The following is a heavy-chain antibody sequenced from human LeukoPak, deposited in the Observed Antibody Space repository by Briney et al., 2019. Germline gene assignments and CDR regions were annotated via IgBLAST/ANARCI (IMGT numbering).Heavy chain of an antibody. J-gene: IGHJ6*03. CDR1: GGSISSSSYY. D-gene: IGHD2-2*01. CDR3: ARGTDIVVVPAAPGEDYYYMDV. CDR2: IYTSGST. Sequence: SETLSLTCTVSGGSISSSSYYWSWIRQPAGKGLEWIGRIYTSGSTNYNPSLKSRVTMSVDTSKNQFSLKLSSVTAADTAVYYCARGTDIVVVPAAPGEDYYYMDVWGKGTTVTVSS. V-gene: IGHV4-61*02.